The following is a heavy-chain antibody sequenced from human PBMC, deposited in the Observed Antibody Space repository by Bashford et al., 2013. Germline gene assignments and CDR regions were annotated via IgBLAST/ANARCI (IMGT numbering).Heavy chain of an antibody. CDR1: VAPSAVELL. Sequence: SETLSLTCTVSVAPSAVELLLGLDPPAPRKGLEWDWEYLLYGSTYYNPSLKSRVTISVDTSKNQFSLKLSSVTAADTAVYYCARQRLREGTAYGGDAFDIWGQGTMVTVSS. CDR3: ARQRLREGTAYGGDAFDI. CDR2: LLYGST. D-gene: IGHD3-16*01. V-gene: IGHV4-39*01. J-gene: IGHJ3*02.